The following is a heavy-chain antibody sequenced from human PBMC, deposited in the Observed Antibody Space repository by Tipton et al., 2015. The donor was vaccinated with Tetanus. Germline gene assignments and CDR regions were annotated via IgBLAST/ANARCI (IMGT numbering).Heavy chain of an antibody. D-gene: IGHD6-25*01. V-gene: IGHV3-7*01. CDR2: IKKDESEK. Sequence: GSLRLSCSASGFTFSNYWMSWVRQAPGKGLEWVANIKKDESEKDYVDSVKGRFTISRDNAKNSLYLQMNSLRAEDTAVYYCASGSTLDYWGLGTLVTVSS. CDR3: ASGSTLDY. CDR1: GFTFSNYW. J-gene: IGHJ4*02.